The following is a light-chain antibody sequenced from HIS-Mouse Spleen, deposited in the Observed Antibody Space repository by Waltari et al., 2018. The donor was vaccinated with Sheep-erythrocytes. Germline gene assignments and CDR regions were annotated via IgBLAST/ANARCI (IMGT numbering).Light chain of an antibody. V-gene: IGLV1-40*01. CDR2: CNR. J-gene: IGLJ3*02. CDR3: QSYDSSLSGWV. CDR1: SSNIGAGYD. Sequence: QSVLTQPPSVSGAPGQRVTISCTGSSSNIGAGYDVHWYQQLPGTAPKLLIYCNRNRPSGVPDRFSGSESGTSASLAITGLQAEDEADYYCQSYDSSLSGWVFGGGTKLTVL.